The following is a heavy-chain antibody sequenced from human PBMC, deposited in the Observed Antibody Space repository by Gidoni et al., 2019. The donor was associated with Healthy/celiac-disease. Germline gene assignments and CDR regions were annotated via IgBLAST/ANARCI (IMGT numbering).Heavy chain of an antibody. D-gene: IGHD3-22*01. CDR1: GFTFSSYS. Sequence: EVQLLESGGGLVQPGGSLRLSCAASGFTFSSYSMNWVRQAPGKGLEWVAYISSSSSTIYYADSVKGRFTISRDNAKNSLYLQMNSLRAEDTAVYYCARGQGGLMIVVAPDYGGQGTLVTVSS. J-gene: IGHJ4*02. V-gene: IGHV3-48*01. CDR3: ARGQGGLMIVVAPDY. CDR2: ISSSSSTI.